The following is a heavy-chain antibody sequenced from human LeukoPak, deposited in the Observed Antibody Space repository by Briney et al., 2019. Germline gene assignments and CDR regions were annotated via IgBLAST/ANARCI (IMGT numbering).Heavy chain of an antibody. V-gene: IGHV1-69*05. CDR2: IIPIFGTA. D-gene: IGHD3-22*01. CDR3: ARLTGYYYDSSGYVDAFDI. Sequence: SVKVSCKASGGTFSSYAISWVRPAPGQGLEWMGGIIPIFGTANYAQKFQGRVTITTDESTSTAYMELSSLRSEDTAVYYCARLTGYYYDSSGYVDAFDIWGQGTMVTVSS. CDR1: GGTFSSYA. J-gene: IGHJ3*02.